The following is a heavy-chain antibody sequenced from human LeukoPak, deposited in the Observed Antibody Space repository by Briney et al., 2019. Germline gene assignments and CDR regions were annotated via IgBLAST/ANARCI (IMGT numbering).Heavy chain of an antibody. CDR2: IYYSGST. D-gene: IGHD3-10*01. Sequence: SQTLSLTCTVSGGSISSGGYYWSWIRQHPGKGLEWIGYIYYSGSTYYNPSLKSRVTISVDTSKNQFSLKLSSVTAADTAVHYCARDSDYGSGSAFDYWGQGTLVTVSS. CDR1: GGSISSGGYY. V-gene: IGHV4-31*03. CDR3: ARDSDYGSGSAFDY. J-gene: IGHJ4*02.